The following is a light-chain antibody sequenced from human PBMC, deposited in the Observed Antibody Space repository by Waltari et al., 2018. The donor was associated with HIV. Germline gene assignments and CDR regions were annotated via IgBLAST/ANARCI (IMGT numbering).Light chain of an antibody. CDR1: NIGSKS. CDR2: DDN. V-gene: IGLV3-21*04. CDR3: HVWDSRSVT. Sequence: SYVLTQPPSVSVAPGKTARITCGGNNIGSKSVHWYQQRPGQAPVLVIYDDNDLPSVSPERFAGSNAENTSTPTTGRVEAGDEADYYCHVWDSRSVTFGGGTKLTVV. J-gene: IGLJ2*01.